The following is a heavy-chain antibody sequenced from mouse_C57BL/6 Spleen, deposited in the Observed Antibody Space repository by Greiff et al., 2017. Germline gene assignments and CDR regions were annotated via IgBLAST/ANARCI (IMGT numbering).Heavy chain of an antibody. J-gene: IGHJ1*03. CDR2: IYPGDGDT. CDR1: GYAFSSYW. Sequence: QVQLQQPGPELVKPGASVKLSCKASGYAFSSYWMHWVKQRPGQGLEWIGRIYPGDGDTNYNGKFKGKATLTADKSSSTAYMQLSSLTSEDSAVYYCAKIYYGNEGYFDVWGTGTTVTVSS. D-gene: IGHD2-1*01. V-gene: IGHV1-82*01. CDR3: AKIYYGNEGYFDV.